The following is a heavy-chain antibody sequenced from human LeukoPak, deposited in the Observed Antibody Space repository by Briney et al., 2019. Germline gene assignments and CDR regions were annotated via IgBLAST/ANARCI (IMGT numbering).Heavy chain of an antibody. CDR2: IYTSGST. J-gene: IGHJ4*02. V-gene: IGHV4-61*02. CDR3: ARALVAGDFDY. D-gene: IGHD6-19*01. CDR1: GGSISSGSYY. Sequence: SETLSLTCTVSGGSISSGSYYWSWIRQPAGKGREWIGRIYTSGSTNYNPSLKSRVTISVDTSKNQFSLKLSSVTAADTAVYYCARALVAGDFDYWGQGTLVTVPS.